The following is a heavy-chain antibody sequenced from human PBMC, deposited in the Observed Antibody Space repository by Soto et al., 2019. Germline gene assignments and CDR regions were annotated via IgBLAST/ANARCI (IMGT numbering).Heavy chain of an antibody. CDR1: GGSISSGGYY. CDR3: AREGSSSNWFDP. CDR2: IYYSGST. J-gene: IGHJ5*02. Sequence: SETRSLTCTVSGGSISSGGYYWSWIRQHPGKGLEWIGYIYYSGSTYYNPSLKSRVTISVDTSKNQFSLKLSSVTAADTAVYYCAREGSSSNWFDPWGQGTLVTVSS. V-gene: IGHV4-31*02. D-gene: IGHD6-6*01.